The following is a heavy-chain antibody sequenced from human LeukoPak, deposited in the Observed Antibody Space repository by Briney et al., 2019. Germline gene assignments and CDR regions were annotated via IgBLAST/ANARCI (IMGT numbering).Heavy chain of an antibody. CDR3: ARGFPVRGGSYNWFDP. J-gene: IGHJ5*02. V-gene: IGHV4-31*03. CDR1: GGSIRSGDYS. CDR2: IYYSGST. D-gene: IGHD2-15*01. Sequence: PSETLSLTCTVSGGSIRSGDYSWNWIRQHPGKGLEWIGYIYYSGSTYYNPSLKSRVTISVDTSKNQFSLKLSSVTAADTAVYYCARGFPVRGGSYNWFDPWGQGTLVTVSS.